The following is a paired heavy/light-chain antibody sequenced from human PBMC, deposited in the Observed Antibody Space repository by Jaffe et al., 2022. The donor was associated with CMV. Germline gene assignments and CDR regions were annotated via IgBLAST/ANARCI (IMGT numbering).Heavy chain of an antibody. J-gene: IGHJ1*01. CDR1: GFSLTTSGVG. V-gene: IGHV2-5*01. Sequence: QITLKESGPTLVKPTQTLTLTCTFSGFSLTTSGVGVGWIRQPPGKALEWLALIYWNNEREYSPSLKGRLTITKDTSKNQVVLTMTNMDPVDTATYYCAQAPLDYWDSSGIYYGYPLANWGQGTLVTVSS. CDR2: IYWNNER. CDR3: AQAPLDYWDSSGIYYGYPLAN. D-gene: IGHD3-22*01.
Light chain of an antibody. V-gene: IGKV3D-15*01. Sequence: EIVMTQSPATLSVSPGERAALSCRASQSVRSNLAWYQQKPGQAPRLLIYDASTRATGIPARFSGSGSGTDFTLTISSLQSDDSAVYYCQQYNNWLPWTFGQGTKVEIK. CDR2: DAS. CDR3: QQYNNWLPWT. CDR1: QSVRSN. J-gene: IGKJ1*01.